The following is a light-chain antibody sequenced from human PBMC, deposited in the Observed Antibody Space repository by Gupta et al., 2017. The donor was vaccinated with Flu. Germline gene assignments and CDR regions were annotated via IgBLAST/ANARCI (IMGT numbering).Light chain of an antibody. CDR2: YKSDSNN. Sequence: CTWSSDFNVANHRICWYQQKPGSPPQVFLAYKSDSNNQRGSGVPSRFSGSKDTSASAGLLLISGIQADDEADYYCLIWHNKVWVFGGGTNLTVL. V-gene: IGLV5-45*01. CDR1: SDFNVANHR. J-gene: IGLJ3*02. CDR3: LIWHNKVWV.